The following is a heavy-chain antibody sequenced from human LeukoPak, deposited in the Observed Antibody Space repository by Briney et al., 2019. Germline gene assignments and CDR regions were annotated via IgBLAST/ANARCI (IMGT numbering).Heavy chain of an antibody. Sequence: SQTLSLTCAISGDSVSSKTAAWYWIRQSPSRGLEWLGRTYYRSKWNYQYADSVRSRITIKVDTSKNQFSLQLNPVTPEDTALYYCARDPSDDQGLDYWGQGTLVTVSS. CDR3: ARDPSDDQGLDY. V-gene: IGHV6-1*01. J-gene: IGHJ4*02. CDR2: TYYRSKWNY. D-gene: IGHD3-3*01. CDR1: GDSVSSKTAA.